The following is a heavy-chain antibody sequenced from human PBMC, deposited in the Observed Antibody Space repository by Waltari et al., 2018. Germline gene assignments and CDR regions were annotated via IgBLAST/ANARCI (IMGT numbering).Heavy chain of an antibody. CDR1: GFTLTNYW. CDR2: INSDATTT. Sequence: EVQLVESGGGLVQPGGSLTLSCPASGFTLTNYWMHWVRQAPGKGLVWVSRINSDATTTNYADSVKGRFTISRDNAKNTVSLQMNSLTVEDTAVYYCSANFQHWGQGTLVTVSS. V-gene: IGHV3-74*01. D-gene: IGHD6-25*01. CDR3: SANFQH. J-gene: IGHJ1*01.